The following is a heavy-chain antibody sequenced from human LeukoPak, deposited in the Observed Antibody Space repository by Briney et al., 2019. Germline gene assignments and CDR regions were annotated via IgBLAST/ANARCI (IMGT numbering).Heavy chain of an antibody. J-gene: IGHJ3*02. V-gene: IGHV3-23*01. Sequence: PGGSLRLSCATSGFTFSSYEMNWVRQAPGKGLEWVSAISGSGGSTYYADSVKGRFTISRDNSKNTLYLQMNSLRAGDTAVYYCAKTRAGYSTGDAFDIWGQGTMVTVSS. CDR1: GFTFSSYE. D-gene: IGHD6-25*01. CDR3: AKTRAGYSTGDAFDI. CDR2: ISGSGGST.